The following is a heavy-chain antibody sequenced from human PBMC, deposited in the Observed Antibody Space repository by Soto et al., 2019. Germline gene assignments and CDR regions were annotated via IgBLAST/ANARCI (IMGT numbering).Heavy chain of an antibody. J-gene: IGHJ6*02. Sequence: ASVKVSCKASGYTFTSYGISWVRQAPGQGLEWMGWISAYNGNTNYAQKLQGRVTMTTDTSTSTAYMELRSLRSDDTAVYYCASVSSCCDFWSGYHPYYYYGMDVWGQGTTVTVSS. CDR1: GYTFTSYG. CDR2: ISAYNGNT. V-gene: IGHV1-18*01. CDR3: ASVSSCCDFWSGYHPYYYYGMDV. D-gene: IGHD3-3*01.